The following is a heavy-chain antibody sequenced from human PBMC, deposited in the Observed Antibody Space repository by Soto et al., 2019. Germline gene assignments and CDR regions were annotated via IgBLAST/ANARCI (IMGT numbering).Heavy chain of an antibody. CDR2: IYHSGST. D-gene: IGHD3-22*01. Sequence: QVQLQESGPGLVKPSGTLSLTCAVSGGSISSSNWWSWVRQPPGKGLEWIGEIYHSGSTNYNPSLKSRVTISGEKSTDQFSRKRSSVTAADTAVYYCARVGRVVANTRGGIVNWGQGTLVTVSS. J-gene: IGHJ4*02. V-gene: IGHV4-4*02. CDR1: GGSISSSNW. CDR3: ARVGRVVANTRGGIVN.